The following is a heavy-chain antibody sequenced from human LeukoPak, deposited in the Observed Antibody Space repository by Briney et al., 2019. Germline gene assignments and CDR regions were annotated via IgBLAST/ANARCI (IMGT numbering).Heavy chain of an antibody. J-gene: IGHJ5*02. V-gene: IGHV4-59*01. CDR3: AREGQLAKYNWFDP. CDR2: IYYSGNT. D-gene: IGHD6-6*01. CDR1: GGSISSYY. Sequence: SETLSLTCTVSGGSISSYYWSWIRQSPGKGLEWIGYIYYSGNTNYNPSLKSRVTISVDTSKNQVSLKLTSVTAADTAVYYCAREGQLAKYNWFDPWGQGILVTVSS.